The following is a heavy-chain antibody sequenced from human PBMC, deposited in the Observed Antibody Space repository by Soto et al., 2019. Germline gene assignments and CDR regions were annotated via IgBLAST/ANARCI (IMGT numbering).Heavy chain of an antibody. CDR2: INEDGSKN. J-gene: IGHJ4*02. V-gene: IGHV3-7*01. D-gene: IGHD4-17*01. CDR1: GFTFGTYW. Sequence: EVQLVESGGGLVQPGGSLRLSCAASGFTFGTYWMSWVRQAPGKGLEWVANINEDGSKNYYVDSVRGRFTLSRDIAQKSLYLHIGSPRAEDTAVYYCAESGDVATVTAYWGQGALVTV. CDR3: AESGDVATVTAY.